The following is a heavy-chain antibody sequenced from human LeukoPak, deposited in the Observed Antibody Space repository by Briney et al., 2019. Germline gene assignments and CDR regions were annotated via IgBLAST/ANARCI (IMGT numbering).Heavy chain of an antibody. V-gene: IGHV4-31*03. CDR1: GGSISSGGYY. CDR3: ARLVEYQLPFDY. CDR2: IYSSGST. D-gene: IGHD2-2*01. J-gene: IGHJ4*02. Sequence: PSETLSLTCTVSGGSISSGGYYWSWIRQHPGKGLEWIGYIYSSGSTFYNPSLKSRVTISLDTSKNQFSLKLSSLTAADTAVYYCARLVEYQLPFDYWGRGTLVTVSS.